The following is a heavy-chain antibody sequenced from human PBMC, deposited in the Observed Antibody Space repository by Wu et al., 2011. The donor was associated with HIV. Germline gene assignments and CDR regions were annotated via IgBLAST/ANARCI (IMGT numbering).Heavy chain of an antibody. CDR3: ARGSGYHFNYNYLVV. CDR1: GGTFNNYA. CDR2: IIPIFGTA. V-gene: IGHV1-69*14. J-gene: IGHJ6*03. D-gene: IGHD3-22*01. Sequence: QVQVVQSGAEVKKPGSSVKVSCKASGGTFNNYAISWVRQAPGQGLEWMGGIIPIFGTANYAQKFQGRVTITADKSTTTTYMELNNLRSEDTAVYYCARGSGYHFNYNYLVVWAKGPRSTVSS.